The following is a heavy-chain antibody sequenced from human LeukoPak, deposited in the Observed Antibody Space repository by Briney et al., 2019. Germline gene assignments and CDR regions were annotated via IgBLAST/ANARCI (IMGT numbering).Heavy chain of an antibody. CDR2: ISSGSSTI. V-gene: IGHV3-48*02. D-gene: IGHD3-10*01. J-gene: IGHJ4*02. CDR1: GFIFSTYS. CDR3: ARDNYYGSGN. Sequence: GVSLRLSCAASGFIFSTYSMNWVRQAPGKGLEWVSYISSGSSTIHYADSVKGRFTISRDNAKNSLYLQMNSLRDEDTAVYYCARDNYYGSGNWGQGTLVTVSS.